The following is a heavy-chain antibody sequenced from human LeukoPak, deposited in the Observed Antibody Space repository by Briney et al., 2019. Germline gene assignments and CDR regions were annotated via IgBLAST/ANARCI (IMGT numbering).Heavy chain of an antibody. V-gene: IGHV3-48*04. D-gene: IGHD3-16*01. CDR3: ARDWAWGGFDH. J-gene: IGHJ4*02. CDR2: ISSSSSTI. Sequence: GGSLRLSCAASGFTFSSYSMNWVRQAPGKGLEWVSYISSSSSTIYYADSAKGRFTVSRDNAKNTLYLQMNSLRVDDTAIYYCARDWAWGGFDHWGQGALVTVSP. CDR1: GFTFSSYS.